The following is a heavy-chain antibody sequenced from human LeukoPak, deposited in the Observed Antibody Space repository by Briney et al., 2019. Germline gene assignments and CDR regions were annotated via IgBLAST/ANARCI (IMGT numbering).Heavy chain of an antibody. CDR1: GFTFSSYS. CDR2: ISGGVDST. J-gene: IGHJ4*02. Sequence: PGGSLRLSCAASGFTFSSYSMNWVRQAPGKGLEWVSAISGGVDSTYYADSVKGRFTISRDSSKNTLYLQMDGLRAEDTAIYYCAKDSPVCTYWGQGTLVTVSS. D-gene: IGHD5/OR15-5a*01. CDR3: AKDSPVCTY. V-gene: IGHV3-23*01.